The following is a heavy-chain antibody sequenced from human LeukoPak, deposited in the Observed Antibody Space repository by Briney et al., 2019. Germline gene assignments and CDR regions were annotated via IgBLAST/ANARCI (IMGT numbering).Heavy chain of an antibody. D-gene: IGHD2-15*01. V-gene: IGHV1-46*01. Sequence: ASVTVSCKASGYTFTSYYTHWVRQAPGQGLEWMGVINPSGGSTSYAQKFQGRVTMTRDTSTSTVYMELSSLRSEDTAVFYCARGSDPYGLLWGQGTLVTVSS. CDR1: GYTFTSYY. CDR2: INPSGGST. J-gene: IGHJ4*02. CDR3: ARGSDPYGLL.